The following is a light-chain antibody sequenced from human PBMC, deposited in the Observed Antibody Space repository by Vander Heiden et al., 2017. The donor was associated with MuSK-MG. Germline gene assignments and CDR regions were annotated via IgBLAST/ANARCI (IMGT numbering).Light chain of an antibody. CDR2: AAF. V-gene: IGKV1-39*01. J-gene: IGKJ2*01. CDR3: QQSYSTPYT. Sequence: DILMTQSPSSLSASVGDRVTITCRASQSISVYLNWYQQKPGKAPKLLIYAAFSLQSGVPSRFSGSGSGTDFTLTISSLQPEDFATYSCQQSYSTPYTFGQGTKLEIK. CDR1: QSISVY.